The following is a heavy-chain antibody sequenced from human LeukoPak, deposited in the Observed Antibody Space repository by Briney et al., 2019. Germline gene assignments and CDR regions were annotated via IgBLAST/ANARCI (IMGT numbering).Heavy chain of an antibody. CDR2: IKSKTDGGTT. V-gene: IGHV3-15*01. CDR3: TTEGSSTSFTPFDY. CDR1: GFTFSNAW. Sequence: GGSLRLSCAASGFTFSNAWMSWVRQAPGKGLEWVGRIKSKTDGGTTDYAAPVKGRFTISRDDSKNTLYLQMNSLKTEDTAVHYCTTEGSSTSFTPFDYWGQGTLVTVSS. D-gene: IGHD2-2*01. J-gene: IGHJ4*02.